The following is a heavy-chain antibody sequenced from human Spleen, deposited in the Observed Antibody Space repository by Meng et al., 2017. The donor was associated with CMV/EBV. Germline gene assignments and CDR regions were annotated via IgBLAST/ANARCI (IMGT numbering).Heavy chain of an antibody. CDR3: ARGASGSYTSPQYYFDY. Sequence: ASVKVSCKASGYTFTSYGISWVRQAPGQGLEWMGWISAYNGNTNYAQKLQGRVTMTTDTSTSTAYMELRSLRSDDTAVYYCARGASGSYTSPQYYFDYWGQGTLVTVSS. V-gene: IGHV1-18*01. CDR1: GYTFTSYG. D-gene: IGHD1-26*01. J-gene: IGHJ4*02. CDR2: ISAYNGNT.